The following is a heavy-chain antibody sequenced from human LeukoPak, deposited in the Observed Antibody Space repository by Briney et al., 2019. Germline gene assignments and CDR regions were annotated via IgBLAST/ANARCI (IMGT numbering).Heavy chain of an antibody. V-gene: IGHV4-59*01. CDR2: IYYSGST. CDR3: AMAYSSSWYYFDY. D-gene: IGHD6-13*01. Sequence: SETLSLTCTVSGGSISGYFWTWLRQPPGKGLEWIGYIYYSGSTNYNPSLKSRVTIAVDTSKNQFSLRLNSVTAADTAVYYCAMAYSSSWYYFDYWGQGTLVTVSS. J-gene: IGHJ4*02. CDR1: GGSISGYF.